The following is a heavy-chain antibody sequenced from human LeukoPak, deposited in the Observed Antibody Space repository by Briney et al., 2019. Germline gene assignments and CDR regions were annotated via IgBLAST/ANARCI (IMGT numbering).Heavy chain of an antibody. J-gene: IGHJ4*02. CDR2: IRYDGSNK. V-gene: IGHV3-30*02. Sequence: TGGSLRLPCAASGFTFSSYGMHWVRQAPGKGLEWVAFIRYDGSNKYYADSVKGRFTISRDNSKNTLYLQMNSLRAEDTAVYYCAGIGGVNRRSNDYWGQGTLITVSS. CDR1: GFTFSSYG. CDR3: AGIGGVNRRSNDY. D-gene: IGHD3-16*01.